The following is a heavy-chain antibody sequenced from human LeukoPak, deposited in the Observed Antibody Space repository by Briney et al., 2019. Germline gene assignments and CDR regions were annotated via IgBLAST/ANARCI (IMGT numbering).Heavy chain of an antibody. CDR1: GGSISSGGYS. V-gene: IGHV4-30-2*01. CDR3: ASGYDILTGYFYFDY. J-gene: IGHJ4*02. CDR2: IYHSGST. Sequence: SETLSLTCAVSGGSISSGGYSWSWIRQPPGKGLEWIGYIYHSGSTYYNPSLKCRVTISVDRSKNQFSLKLSSVTAADTAVYYCASGYDILTGYFYFDYWGQGTLVTVSS. D-gene: IGHD3-9*01.